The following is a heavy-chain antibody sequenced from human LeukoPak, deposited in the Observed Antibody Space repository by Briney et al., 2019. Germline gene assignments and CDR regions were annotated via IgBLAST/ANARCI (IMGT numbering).Heavy chain of an antibody. Sequence: PSETLSLTCAVSGYSISSGYYWGWIRQPPGKELEWIGSIYHSGSTYYNPSLKSRVTISVDTSKNQFSLKLSSVTAADTAVYYCASLDFWSGYYTSLFDYWGQGTLVTVSS. CDR1: GYSISSGYY. D-gene: IGHD3-3*01. J-gene: IGHJ4*02. CDR3: ASLDFWSGYYTSLFDY. CDR2: IYHSGST. V-gene: IGHV4-38-2*01.